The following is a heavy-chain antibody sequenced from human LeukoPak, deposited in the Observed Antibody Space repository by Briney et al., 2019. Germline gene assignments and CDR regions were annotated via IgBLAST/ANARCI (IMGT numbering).Heavy chain of an antibody. V-gene: IGHV3-30*03. D-gene: IGHD3-3*01. CDR2: ISYDGSNK. Sequence: LSLTCTVSGGSISSSSYYWGWIRQPPGKGLEWVAVISYDGSNKYYADSVKGRFTISRDNSKNTPYLQMNSLRAEDTAVYYCARDFWDDFEYLDFWGRGTLVTVSS. J-gene: IGHJ2*01. CDR3: ARDFWDDFEYLDF. CDR1: GGSISSSS.